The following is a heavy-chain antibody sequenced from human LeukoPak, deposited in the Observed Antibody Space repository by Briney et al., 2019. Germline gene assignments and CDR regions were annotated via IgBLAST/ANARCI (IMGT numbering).Heavy chain of an antibody. Sequence: ASVKVSCKASGYTFTGYYMHWVRQAPGQGLEWMVWINPNSGGTNYAQKFQGRVTMTRDTSISTAYMELSRLRSDDTAVYYCASEQGDSGYDLVYWGQGTLVTVSS. CDR3: ASEQGDSGYDLVY. CDR1: GYTFTGYY. J-gene: IGHJ4*02. D-gene: IGHD5-12*01. V-gene: IGHV1-2*02. CDR2: INPNSGGT.